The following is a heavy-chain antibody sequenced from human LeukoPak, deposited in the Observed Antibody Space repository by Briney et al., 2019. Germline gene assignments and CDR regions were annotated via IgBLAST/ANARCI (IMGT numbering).Heavy chain of an antibody. CDR3: ARDRLLRLQYGMDV. Sequence: ASVKVSCKASGYTFTSYYMHWVRQAPGQGLEWTGIINPSGGSTRYAQKFQGRVTMTSDTSTSTVYMELSSLRSEDTAVYYCARDRLLRLQYGMDVWGQGTTVTVSS. J-gene: IGHJ6*02. CDR1: GYTFTSYY. CDR2: INPSGGST. V-gene: IGHV1-46*01. D-gene: IGHD2/OR15-2a*01.